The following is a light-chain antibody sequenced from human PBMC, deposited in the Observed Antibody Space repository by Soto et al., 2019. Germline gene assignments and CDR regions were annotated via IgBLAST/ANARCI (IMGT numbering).Light chain of an antibody. CDR1: QSVSSY. Sequence: IVLTQSPATLSLSPWERATLSCRASQSVSSYLAWYQQKPGQAPRLLIYGVSSRATGIPARFSGSGSGTEFTLTISSLQSEDFAVYYCQQYSNWPPGTFGQGTKVDIK. V-gene: IGKV3-15*01. J-gene: IGKJ1*01. CDR3: QQYSNWPPGT. CDR2: GVS.